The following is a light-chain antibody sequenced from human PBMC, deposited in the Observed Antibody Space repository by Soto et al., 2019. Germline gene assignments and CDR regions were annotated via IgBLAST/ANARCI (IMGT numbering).Light chain of an antibody. CDR1: QSVSGSY. Sequence: EIMLTQAPGTLSLSPGDRATLSCRASQSVSGSYLAWYQQKPGQAPRLLIYDASSRATGIPDRFSGSGSGTEFTLTISSLQSEDFAVYSCLQYHNLWAFGQGTKVDIK. CDR2: DAS. J-gene: IGKJ1*01. CDR3: LQYHNLWA. V-gene: IGKV3-20*01.